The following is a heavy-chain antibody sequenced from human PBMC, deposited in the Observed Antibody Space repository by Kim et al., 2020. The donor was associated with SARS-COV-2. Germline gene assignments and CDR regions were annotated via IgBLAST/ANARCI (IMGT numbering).Heavy chain of an antibody. Sequence: NYHPSRKSGVTISVDTSKNQFSRKLSSVTAADTAVYYCARGQEDYDILTYWGQGTLVTVSS. CDR3: ARGQEDYDILTY. J-gene: IGHJ4*02. D-gene: IGHD3-9*01. V-gene: IGHV4-34*01.